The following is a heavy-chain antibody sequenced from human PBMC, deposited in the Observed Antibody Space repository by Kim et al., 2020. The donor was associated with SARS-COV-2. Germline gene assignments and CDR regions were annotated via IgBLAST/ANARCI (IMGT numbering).Heavy chain of an antibody. V-gene: IGHV3-48*02. D-gene: IGHD6-13*01. J-gene: IGHJ5*02. Sequence: GGSLRLSCAASGFTFSSYSMNWVRQAPGKGLEWVSYISSSSSTIYYADSVKGRFTISRDNAKNSLYLQMNSLRDEDTAVYYCARDVRGGTRRHSSSWYWFDPWGQGTLVTVSS. CDR1: GFTFSSYS. CDR3: ARDVRGGTRRHSSSWYWFDP. CDR2: ISSSSSTI.